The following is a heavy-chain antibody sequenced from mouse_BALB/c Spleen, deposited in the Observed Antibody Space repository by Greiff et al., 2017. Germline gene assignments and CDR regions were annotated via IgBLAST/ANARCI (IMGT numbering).Heavy chain of an antibody. V-gene: IGHV5-12-1*01. Sequence: EVKLVESGGGLVKPGGSLKLSCAASGFAFSSYDMSWVRQTPEKRLEWVAYISSGGGSTYYPDTVKGRFTISRDNAKNTLYLQMSSLKSEDTAMYYCARQNLYYAMDYWGQGTSVTVSS. CDR2: ISSGGGST. CDR1: GFAFSSYD. CDR3: ARQNLYYAMDY. J-gene: IGHJ4*01.